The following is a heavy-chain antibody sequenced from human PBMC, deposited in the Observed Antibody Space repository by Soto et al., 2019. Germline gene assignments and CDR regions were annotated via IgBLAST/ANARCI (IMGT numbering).Heavy chain of an antibody. CDR1: GGSISHTNYY. V-gene: IGHV4-39*01. J-gene: IGHJ5*02. D-gene: IGHD2-15*01. Sequence: SETLSLTCTVSGGSISHTNYYWGWIRQPPGKGLEWIGSIYYRGTTYYDPSLKSRVTMSVDTSKNQLSLKLSSVTAADTAVYYCARHPADTVVAASDGAWFDPWGQGTLVTVSS. CDR3: ARHPADTVVAASDGAWFDP. CDR2: IYYRGTT.